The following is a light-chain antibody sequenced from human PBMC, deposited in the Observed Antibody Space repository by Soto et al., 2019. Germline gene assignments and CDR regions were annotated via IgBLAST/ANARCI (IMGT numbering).Light chain of an antibody. CDR2: DVS. CDR3: SSYTSSSTYV. J-gene: IGLJ1*01. V-gene: IGLV2-14*03. CDR1: SSDVGGYNY. Sequence: QSVLTQPASVSGSPGQSITISCTGTSSDVGGYNYVSWYQHHPGKAPKLLIYDVSNRPSGVSNRFSGSKSDNTASLTISGLQPGDEADYYCSSYTSSSTYVFGTGTKVTVL.